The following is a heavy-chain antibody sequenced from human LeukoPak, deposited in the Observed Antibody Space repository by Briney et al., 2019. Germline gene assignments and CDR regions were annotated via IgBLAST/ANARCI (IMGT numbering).Heavy chain of an antibody. D-gene: IGHD2-21*02. CDR3: ARDLWCGADCYGTFDI. Sequence: GGSLRLSCAASGFIFSNYGMHWVRQAPGKGLEWVALIWEDESNKYYADSVKGRFTISRDNSKNTLYLRMNSLRAEDTAVYYCARDLWCGADCYGTFDIRGQGTMVSVSP. CDR1: GFIFSNYG. CDR2: IWEDESNK. V-gene: IGHV3-33*01. J-gene: IGHJ3*02.